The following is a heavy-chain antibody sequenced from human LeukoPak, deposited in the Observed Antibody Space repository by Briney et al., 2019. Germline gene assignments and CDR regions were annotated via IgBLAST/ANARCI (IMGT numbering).Heavy chain of an antibody. V-gene: IGHV1-46*01. CDR1: GYTFPSYF. CDR2: INPSGGST. CDR3: ARRSIAARICDH. D-gene: IGHD6-6*01. J-gene: IGHJ4*02. Sequence: ASVKVSCKASGYTFPSYFMHWVRQAPGQGLEWMGIINPSGGSTSYAQKFQGRVTMTRDTSTSTVYMELSSLRSEDTAVYYCARRSIAARICDHWGQGTLVTVSS.